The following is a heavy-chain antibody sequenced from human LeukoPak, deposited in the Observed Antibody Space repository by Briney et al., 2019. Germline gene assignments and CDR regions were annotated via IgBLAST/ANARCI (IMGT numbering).Heavy chain of an antibody. V-gene: IGHV3-13*01. Sequence: GGSLRPSCAASGYRFSTSDMHWVRQGSGRGLEWVSSIASTGETYYAPSVKGRFTISRENAKNSLYLQMNSLRGGDTAIYHCVRGGEIGLDNWGQGTLVTVSS. CDR2: IASTGET. J-gene: IGHJ4*02. CDR1: GYRFSTSD. D-gene: IGHD3-16*01. CDR3: VRGGEIGLDN.